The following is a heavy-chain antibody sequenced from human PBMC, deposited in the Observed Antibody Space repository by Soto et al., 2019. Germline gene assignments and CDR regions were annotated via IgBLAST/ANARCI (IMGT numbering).Heavy chain of an antibody. CDR1: GYTFTSYA. D-gene: IGHD3-22*01. CDR3: ARRHYDSSGYYYFDY. Sequence: ASVKVSCKASGYTFTSYAMHWVRQAPGQRLEWMGWINAGNGNTKYSQKFQGRVTITRDTSASTAYMELSSLRSEDTAVYYCARRHYDSSGYYYFDYWGQGTLVTSPQ. V-gene: IGHV1-3*01. J-gene: IGHJ4*02. CDR2: INAGNGNT.